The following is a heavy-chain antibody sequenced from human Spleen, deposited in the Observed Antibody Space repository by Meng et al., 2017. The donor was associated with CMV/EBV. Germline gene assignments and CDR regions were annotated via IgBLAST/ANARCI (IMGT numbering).Heavy chain of an antibody. D-gene: IGHD1-26*01. V-gene: IGHV4-59*01. CDR2: MYYSGST. CDR1: GASISSYF. CDR3: ARDWDFGRGQYGMDV. Sequence: SETLSLTCTVSGASISSYFWIWIRQPPGKGLKWIGHMYYSGSTDYNPSLKSRVTTSVDTSKNQFSLKLSSVTAADTAVYYCARDWDFGRGQYGMDVWGQGTTVTVSS. J-gene: IGHJ6*02.